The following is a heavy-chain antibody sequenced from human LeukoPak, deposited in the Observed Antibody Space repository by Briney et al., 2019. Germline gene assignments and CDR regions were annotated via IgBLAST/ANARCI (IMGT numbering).Heavy chain of an antibody. CDR3: ARADPNASGYFYRFNWFDP. CDR2: IYYSGST. CDR1: GGSISSYY. V-gene: IGHV4-59*01. J-gene: IGHJ5*02. D-gene: IGHD3-10*01. Sequence: SETLSLTCTVSGGSISSYYWNWVRQPPGKGLEWIGNIYYSGSTNYNPSLKSRVTISLDTSKFQFSLRLNSVTAADTAVYYCARADPNASGYFYRFNWFDPWGQGTLATVSS.